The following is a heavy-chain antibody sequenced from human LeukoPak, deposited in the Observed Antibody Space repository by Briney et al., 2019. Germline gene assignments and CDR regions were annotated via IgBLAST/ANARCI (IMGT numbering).Heavy chain of an antibody. J-gene: IGHJ4*02. V-gene: IGHV3-64*01. Sequence: GGSLRLSCAASGFTFSSYAIHWVRQAPGKGLEYVSAISSNGGSTFYANSVKGRFIVSRDNSKNTLSLQMGSLRAEDLAVYYCARRAPGFSSGWLDYWGQGTLVTVSS. D-gene: IGHD6-19*01. CDR2: ISSNGGST. CDR1: GFTFSSYA. CDR3: ARRAPGFSSGWLDY.